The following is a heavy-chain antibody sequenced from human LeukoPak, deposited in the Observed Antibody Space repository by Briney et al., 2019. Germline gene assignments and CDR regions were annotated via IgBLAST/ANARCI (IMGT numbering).Heavy chain of an antibody. CDR3: AREAPYCSSTSCYMGWFDP. CDR2: IYYSGST. J-gene: IGHJ5*02. Sequence: PSETLSLTCTVSGGSISSSSYYWGWIRQPPGKGLEWIGSIYYSGSTYYNPSLKSRVTISVDTSKNQFSLKLSSVTAADTAVYYCAREAPYCSSTSCYMGWFDPWGQGTLVTVSS. CDR1: GGSISSSSYY. V-gene: IGHV4-39*02. D-gene: IGHD2-2*01.